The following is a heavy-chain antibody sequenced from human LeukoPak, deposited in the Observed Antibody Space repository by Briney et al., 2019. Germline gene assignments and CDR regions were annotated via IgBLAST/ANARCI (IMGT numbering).Heavy chain of an antibody. CDR1: GFTFSAYG. CDR3: ARYDFWSGYHPDY. V-gene: IGHV3-7*01. J-gene: IGHJ4*02. Sequence: GGSLRLSCAASGFTFSAYGMHWVRQAPGKGLEWVANIKQDGSEKYYVDSVKGRFTISRDNAKNSLYLQMNSLRAEDTAVYYCARYDFWSGYHPDYWGQGTLVTVSS. CDR2: IKQDGSEK. D-gene: IGHD3-3*01.